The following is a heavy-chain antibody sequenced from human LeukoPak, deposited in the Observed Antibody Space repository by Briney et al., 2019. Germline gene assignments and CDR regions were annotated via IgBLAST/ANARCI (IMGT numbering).Heavy chain of an antibody. J-gene: IGHJ4*02. CDR2: IYPGDSDT. CDR1: GFTFTSYW. V-gene: IGHV5-51*01. Sequence: GESLQISCKGSGFTFTSYWIGWVRQMPGKGLEWMGIIYPGDSDTRYSPSFQGQVTISADKSVTTAYLHWSSLKASDTAMYYCARQGDYEFDSWGQGTLVTVSS. D-gene: IGHD4-17*01. CDR3: ARQGDYEFDS.